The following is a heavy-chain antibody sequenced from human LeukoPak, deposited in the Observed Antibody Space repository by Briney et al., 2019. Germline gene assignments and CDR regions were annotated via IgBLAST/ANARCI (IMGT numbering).Heavy chain of an antibody. CDR2: IKSKTDGGTT. D-gene: IGHD6-19*01. J-gene: IGHJ6*02. CDR3: TTAYSGGWFGVARLMDV. V-gene: IGHV3-15*07. CDR1: GFTFSNAW. Sequence: GGSLRLSCAASGFTFSNAWMNWVRQAPGKGLEWVGRIKSKTDGGTTDYAAPVKGRFTISRDDSKNTLYLQMNSLKTEDTAVYYCTTAYSGGWFGVARLMDVWGQGTTVTVSS.